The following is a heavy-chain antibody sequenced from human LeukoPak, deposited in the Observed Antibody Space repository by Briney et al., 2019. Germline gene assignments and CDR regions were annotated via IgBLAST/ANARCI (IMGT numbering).Heavy chain of an antibody. D-gene: IGHD3-10*01. CDR3: AKDIRFGVRGAITIDY. Sequence: GGSLRLSCAASGFTFSSYAVSWVRQAPGKGLEWVSAISGSGGSTYYADSVKGRFTISRDNSKNTLYLQMNSLRAEDTAVYYCAKDIRFGVRGAITIDYWGQGTLVTVSS. J-gene: IGHJ4*02. CDR2: ISGSGGST. V-gene: IGHV3-23*01. CDR1: GFTFSSYA.